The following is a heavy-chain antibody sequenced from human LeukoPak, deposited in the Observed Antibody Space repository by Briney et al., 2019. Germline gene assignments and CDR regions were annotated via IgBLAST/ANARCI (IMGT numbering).Heavy chain of an antibody. CDR3: ARHLPYYYDSSGYFNYYGMDV. D-gene: IGHD3-22*01. V-gene: IGHV5-51*01. CDR2: IYPGDSDT. J-gene: IGHJ6*02. Sequence: GESLKISCKGSGYSFTSYWIGWVRQMPGKGLEWMGIIYPGDSDTRCSPSFQGQVTISADKSISTAYLQWSSLKASDTAMYYCARHLPYYYDSSGYFNYYGMDVWGQGTTVTVSS. CDR1: GYSFTSYW.